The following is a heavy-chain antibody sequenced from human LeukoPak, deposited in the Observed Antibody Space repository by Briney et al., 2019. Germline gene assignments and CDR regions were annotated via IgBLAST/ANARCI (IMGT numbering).Heavy chain of an antibody. CDR2: INHSGST. CDR1: GGSFSGYY. J-gene: IGHJ4*02. Sequence: SETPSLTCAVYGGSFSGYYWSWIRQPPGKGLEWIGEINHSGSTNYNPSLKSRVTISVDTSKNQFSLKLSSVTATDTAVYYCARGRCGGDCYSSADYWGQGTLVTVSS. D-gene: IGHD2-21*02. V-gene: IGHV4-34*01. CDR3: ARGRCGGDCYSSADY.